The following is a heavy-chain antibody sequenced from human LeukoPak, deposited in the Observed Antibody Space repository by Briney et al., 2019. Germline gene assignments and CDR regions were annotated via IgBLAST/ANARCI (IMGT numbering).Heavy chain of an antibody. V-gene: IGHV4-59*12. CDR1: GGSISSYY. J-gene: IGHJ4*02. Sequence: SETLSLTCTVSGGSISSYYWSWIRQSPGKGLEWIGYIYYDGSTNYNPSLRGRVTISVDTPKNQFSLKLSSVTAADTAVYYCASSNYYDSSGYSRFDYWGQGTLVTVSS. D-gene: IGHD3-22*01. CDR3: ASSNYYDSSGYSRFDY. CDR2: IYYDGST.